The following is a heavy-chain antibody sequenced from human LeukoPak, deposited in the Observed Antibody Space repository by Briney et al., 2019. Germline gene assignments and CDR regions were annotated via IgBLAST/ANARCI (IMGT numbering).Heavy chain of an antibody. D-gene: IGHD3-10*01. CDR2: IYTTGRT. J-gene: IGHJ5*02. CDR3: ARDLPSYYYDSGNMFDP. V-gene: IGHV4-4*07. CDR1: GGSISSYY. Sequence: SETLSLTCTVSGGSISSYYWSWIRQPAARGLEWIGRIYTTGRTNYNASLKSRVIMSVDTSNNQFSLKLSSVTAADTAVYYCARDLPSYYYDSGNMFDPWGQGILVTVSS.